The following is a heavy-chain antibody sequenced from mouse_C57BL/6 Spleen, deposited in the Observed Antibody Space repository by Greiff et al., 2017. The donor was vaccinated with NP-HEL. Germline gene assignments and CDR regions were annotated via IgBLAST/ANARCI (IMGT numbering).Heavy chain of an antibody. J-gene: IGHJ2*01. Sequence: EVQLVESGGGLVKPGGSLKLSCAASGFTFSSYAMSWVRQTPEKRLEWVATISDGGSYTYYPDNVKGRFTISRDNAKNNLYLQMSHLKSEDTAMYYCARGGLLLFDYWGQGTTLTVSS. CDR1: GFTFSSYA. CDR2: ISDGGSYT. CDR3: ARGGLLLFDY. D-gene: IGHD2-3*01. V-gene: IGHV5-4*01.